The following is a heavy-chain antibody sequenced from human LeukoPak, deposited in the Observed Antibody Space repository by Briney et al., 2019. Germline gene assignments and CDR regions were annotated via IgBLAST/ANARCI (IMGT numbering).Heavy chain of an antibody. CDR1: GFTFSSYA. CDR2: LSYDGTNK. CDR3: ATCSGPTLG. D-gene: IGHD6-19*01. Sequence: PGGSLRLSCAASGFTFSSYAMHWVRQAPGKGLEWVAILSYDGTNKYYADSVKGRFTISGDNSKNTLYLQMNSLRAEDTAIYYCATCSGPTLGWGQGTLVTVSS. J-gene: IGHJ4*02. V-gene: IGHV3-30-3*01.